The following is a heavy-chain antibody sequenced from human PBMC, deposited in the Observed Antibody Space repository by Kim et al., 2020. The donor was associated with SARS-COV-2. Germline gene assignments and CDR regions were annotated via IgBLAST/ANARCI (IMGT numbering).Heavy chain of an antibody. CDR2: IYYSGST. Sequence: SETLSLTCTVSGGSISSYYWSWIRQPPGKGLEWIGYIYYSGSTNYNPSLKSRVTISVDTSKNQFSLKLSSVTAADTAVYYCARADTAMGRGWFDPWGQGTLVTVSS. CDR3: ARADTAMGRGWFDP. D-gene: IGHD5-18*01. J-gene: IGHJ5*02. CDR1: GGSISSYY. V-gene: IGHV4-59*13.